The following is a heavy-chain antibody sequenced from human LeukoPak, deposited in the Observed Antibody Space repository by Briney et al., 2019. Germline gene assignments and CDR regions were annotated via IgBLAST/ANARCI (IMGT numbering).Heavy chain of an antibody. CDR2: IYYSGTT. CDR3: ARGSDAFDI. V-gene: IGHV4-39*07. CDR1: GGLISISTYY. Sequence: SETLSLTCTVSGGLISISTYYWGWIRQPPGKGLEWIGSIYYSGTTHYNPSLKSRVTIAVDTSKNQFSLKLISVTAADTAVYYCARGSDAFDIWGQGTMVTVSS. J-gene: IGHJ3*02.